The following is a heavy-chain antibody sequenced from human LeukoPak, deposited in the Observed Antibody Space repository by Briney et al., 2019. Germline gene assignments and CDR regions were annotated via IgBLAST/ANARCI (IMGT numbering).Heavy chain of an antibody. CDR3: AKMKGHPLPKYYMDV. CDR2: ISSSGSDT. Sequence: GGSLRLSCAASGFTFRNYRMNWVRQAPGKGLEWVSSISSSGSDTYYADSLEGRFTISRDNASNSLFLHMNSLRAEDTAIYYCAKMKGHPLPKYYMDVWGQGTTVTVSS. D-gene: IGHD1-26*01. V-gene: IGHV3-21*04. CDR1: GFTFRNYR. J-gene: IGHJ6*01.